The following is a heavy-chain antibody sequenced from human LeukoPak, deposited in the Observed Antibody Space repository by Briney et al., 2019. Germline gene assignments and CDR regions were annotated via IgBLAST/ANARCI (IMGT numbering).Heavy chain of an antibody. D-gene: IGHD3-16*01. J-gene: IGHJ4*02. CDR2: IYYSGST. CDR3: ARLLRRLRYPAD. V-gene: IGHV4-39*01. CDR1: GGSISSSSYY. Sequence: PSETLSLTCTVSGGSISSSSYYWGWIRQPPGKGLEWIGSIYYSGSTYYNPSFKSRVTISVDTSKNQFSLNLSSVTAADTAVYYCARLLRRLRYPADWGQGTLVTVSS.